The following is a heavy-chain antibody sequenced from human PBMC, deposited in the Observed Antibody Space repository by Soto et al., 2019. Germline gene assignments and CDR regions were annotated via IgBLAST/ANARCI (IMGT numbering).Heavy chain of an antibody. CDR3: VRDLLGSGGHFDY. CDR2: IWYGGSNT. D-gene: IGHD7-27*01. V-gene: IGHV3-33*01. J-gene: IGHJ4*02. CDR1: GFIFSSFG. Sequence: GGSLRLSCAASGFIFSSFGMHWVRQAPGKGLEWVAHIWYGGSNTYYADSVKGRFTVSRDNPRNTLYLQMNSLRAEDTAVYHCVRDLLGSGGHFDYWGQGAPVTV.